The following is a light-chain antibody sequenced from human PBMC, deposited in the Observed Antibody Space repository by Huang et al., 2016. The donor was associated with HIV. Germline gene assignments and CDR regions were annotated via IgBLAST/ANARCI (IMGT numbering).Light chain of an antibody. CDR3: QQYHSLPWT. CDR1: QGIGKS. J-gene: IGKJ1*01. CDR2: ATS. V-gene: IGKV1-NL1*01. Sequence: DIQMTQSPSSLSASVGDRVTITCRASQGIGKSLAWYQQKPEKAPRLLLYATSTLESSVPARFSGSGSGTHYTLTINILQPEDIASYYCQQYHSLPWTFGQGTKVEIK.